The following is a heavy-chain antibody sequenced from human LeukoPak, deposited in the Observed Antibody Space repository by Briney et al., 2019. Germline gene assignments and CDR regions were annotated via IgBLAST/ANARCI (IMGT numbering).Heavy chain of an antibody. CDR2: IYPGDSDT. D-gene: IGHD3-22*01. V-gene: IGHV5-51*01. CDR3: AGVSRFSDYYDSSGHGLNWFDP. J-gene: IGHJ5*02. Sequence: GESLKISCKGSGYGFTSYWIGWVSQMPGKGLEWMGIIYPGDSDTRYSPSFQGQVTISADKSISNTSLQWSSLKASDTAMYYCAGVSRFSDYYDSSGHGLNWFDPWGQGTLVTVSS. CDR1: GYGFTSYW.